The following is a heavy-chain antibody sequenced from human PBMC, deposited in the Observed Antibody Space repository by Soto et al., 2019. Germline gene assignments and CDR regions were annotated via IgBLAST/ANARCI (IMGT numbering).Heavy chain of an antibody. CDR2: ISYRGST. CDR1: GGSISSYY. CDR3: ARDDYGIDY. V-gene: IGHV4-59*01. J-gene: IGHJ4*02. Sequence: SETLSLTCTVSGGSISSYYWSWIRQPPGKGLESIGYISYRGSTDYTPSLKSRVTISVDTSKNQFSLKLSSVTAADTAMYYCARDDYGIDYWGQGTLVTVSS. D-gene: IGHD4-17*01.